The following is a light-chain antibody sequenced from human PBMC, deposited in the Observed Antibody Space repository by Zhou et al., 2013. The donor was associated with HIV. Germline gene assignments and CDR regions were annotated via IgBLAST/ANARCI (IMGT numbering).Light chain of an antibody. CDR1: QSISIN. CDR2: GAS. Sequence: EIVMTQSPATLSVSPGERATLSCRASQSISINLAWYQQRPGQAPRLLISGASTRATGIPARFSGSGSGTEFTLTISSMQPEDFAVYHCQQYDKWPPTFGQGTRLEIK. CDR3: QQYDKWPPT. V-gene: IGKV3-15*01. J-gene: IGKJ5*01.